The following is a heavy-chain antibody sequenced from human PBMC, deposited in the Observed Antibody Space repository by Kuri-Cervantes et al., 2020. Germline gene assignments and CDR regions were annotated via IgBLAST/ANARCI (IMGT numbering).Heavy chain of an antibody. D-gene: IGHD6-13*01. CDR3: ARLKFHGAAGFYYFDY. V-gene: IGHV1-18*01. Sequence: ASVKVSCKASGYTFTSYGISWVRQAPGQGLEWMGWISAYNGNTNYAQKLQGRVTMTTDTSTSTAYMELRSLRSDDTAVYYCARLKFHGAAGFYYFDYWGQGTRVTVSS. CDR1: GYTFTSYG. CDR2: ISAYNGNT. J-gene: IGHJ4*02.